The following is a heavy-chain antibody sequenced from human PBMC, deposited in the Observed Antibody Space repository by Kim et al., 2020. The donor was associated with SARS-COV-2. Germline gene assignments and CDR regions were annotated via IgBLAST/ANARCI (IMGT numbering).Heavy chain of an antibody. CDR1: GYTFTSYG. D-gene: IGHD6-13*01. CDR2: ISAYNGNT. Sequence: ASVKVSCKASGYTFTSYGISWVRQAPGQGLEWMGWISAYNGNTNYAQKLQGRVTMTTDTSTSTAYMELRSLRSDDTAVYYCARDRMTVIAAAGTVWDYWGQGTLVTVSS. J-gene: IGHJ4*02. V-gene: IGHV1-18*01. CDR3: ARDRMTVIAAAGTVWDY.